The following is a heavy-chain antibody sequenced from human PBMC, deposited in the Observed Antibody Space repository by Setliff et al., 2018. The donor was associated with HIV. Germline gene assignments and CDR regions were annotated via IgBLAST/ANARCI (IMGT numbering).Heavy chain of an antibody. Sequence: ASVKVSCKASGYSLTSYSINWVRQAPGQGLEWMGYINTDTGNPTYAQGFTGRFVFSVDTPVSTAYLQIFSLKTEDTAVYDCTRDHTPPPNYDFWSGQIDLRNIFYYMDVWGTGSPVTVSS. V-gene: IGHV7-4-1*01. CDR3: TRDHTPPPNYDFWSGQIDLRNIFYYMDV. CDR1: GYSLTSYS. J-gene: IGHJ6*03. D-gene: IGHD3-3*01. CDR2: INTDTGNP.